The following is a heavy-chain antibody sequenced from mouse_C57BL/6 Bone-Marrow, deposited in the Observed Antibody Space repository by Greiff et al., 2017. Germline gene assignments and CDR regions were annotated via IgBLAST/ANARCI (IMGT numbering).Heavy chain of an antibody. D-gene: IGHD2-13*01. CDR2: IDPSDSYT. CDR1: GYTFTSYW. CDR3: AGCGDD. V-gene: IGHV1-69*01. J-gene: IGHJ3*01. Sequence: QVQLQQPGAELVMPGASVKLSCKASGYTFTSYWLHWVKRRPGQGLDWIGEIDPSDSYTNYNQTFKGKSTLTVDKSSSTAYMQLSSLTSEDSAVYYGAGCGDDWGQGTLVTVSA.